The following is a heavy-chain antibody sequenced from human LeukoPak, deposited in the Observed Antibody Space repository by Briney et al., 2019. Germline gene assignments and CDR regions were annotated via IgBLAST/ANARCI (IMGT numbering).Heavy chain of an antibody. CDR2: IYYSGST. D-gene: IGHD3-3*01. J-gene: IGHJ6*02. CDR3: ARALEDYGMDV. CDR1: GCSISSYY. V-gene: IGHV4-59*01. Sequence: SETLSLTCTVSGCSISSYYWSWIRQPPGKGLEWIWYIYYSGSTNYNPSHKTRATISVDTSKNLYSLKLGSVTAADTAVYYWARALEDYGMDVWGQGTTVTVSS.